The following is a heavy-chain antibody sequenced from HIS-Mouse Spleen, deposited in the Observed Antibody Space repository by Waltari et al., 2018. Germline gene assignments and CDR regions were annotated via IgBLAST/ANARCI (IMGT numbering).Heavy chain of an antibody. V-gene: IGHV4-38-2*02. CDR3: ARDRNYYDSSGYYYYYYYYGMDV. CDR1: GYSISSGYY. D-gene: IGHD3-22*01. Sequence: QVQLQESGPGLVKPSETLSLTCTVSGYSISSGYYWGWIRQPPGKGLAWIGSIYHSGSTYHNPSLKSRVTISVDTSKNQFSLKLSSVTAADTAVYYCARDRNYYDSSGYYYYYYYYGMDVWGQGTTVTVSS. J-gene: IGHJ6*02. CDR2: IYHSGST.